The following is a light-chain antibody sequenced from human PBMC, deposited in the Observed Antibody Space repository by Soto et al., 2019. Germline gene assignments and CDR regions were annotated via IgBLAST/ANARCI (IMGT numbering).Light chain of an antibody. CDR2: KAS. CDR1: QSISSW. V-gene: IGKV1-5*03. CDR3: QQYNSPLT. J-gene: IGKJ4*01. Sequence: DIQMTQSPSTLSASVGDRVTITCRASQSISSWLAWYQQKPGKAPKLLIYKASSLESGVPSRFSGSGSGTESTLTISRLQPDDFATYYCQQYNSPLTFGGGTKVEIK.